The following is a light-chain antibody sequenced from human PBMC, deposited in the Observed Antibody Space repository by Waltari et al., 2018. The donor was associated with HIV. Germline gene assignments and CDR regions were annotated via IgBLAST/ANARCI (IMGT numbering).Light chain of an antibody. CDR3: QQYNNWQGT. CDR2: DAS. Sequence: IVMTQSHATLSLSSGERASLSCRARQSESSNLAWDQQKLGKAPRLLIYDASTRATGIPVRFSGSGSGTEFTLTISSLQSEDFAVYYCQQYNNWQGTFGQGTKLEIK. J-gene: IGKJ2*02. V-gene: IGKV3-15*01. CDR1: QSESSN.